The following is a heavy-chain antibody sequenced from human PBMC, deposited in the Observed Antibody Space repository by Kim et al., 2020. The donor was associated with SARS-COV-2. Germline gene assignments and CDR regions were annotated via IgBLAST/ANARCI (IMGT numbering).Heavy chain of an antibody. CDR2: ISGSGGST. D-gene: IGHD3-3*01. CDR1: GFTFSSYA. Sequence: GGSLRLSCAASGFTFSSYAMSGVRQAPGKGLEWVSAISGSGGSTYYADSVKGRFTISRDNSKNTLYLQMNSLRAEDTAVYYCAKARGDVLRFLEGLSPFAPGGEGTLVTVST. V-gene: IGHV3-23*01. J-gene: IGHJ5*02. CDR3: AKARGDVLRFLEGLSPFAP.